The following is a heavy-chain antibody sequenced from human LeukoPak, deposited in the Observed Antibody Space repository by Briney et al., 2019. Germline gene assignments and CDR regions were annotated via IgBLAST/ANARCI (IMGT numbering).Heavy chain of an antibody. D-gene: IGHD2-21*01. V-gene: IGHV4-39*01. Sequence: SETLSLTCTVSGGSISSTSYYWGWIRQPPGKGLEWIGTIYYSGNTFYNPSLKSRVTISVDTSENHFSLKLTSVTAADTAVYSCARHHSNYFDYWGQGTLVTVSS. CDR1: GGSISSTSYY. CDR3: ARHHSNYFDY. CDR2: IYYSGNT. J-gene: IGHJ4*02.